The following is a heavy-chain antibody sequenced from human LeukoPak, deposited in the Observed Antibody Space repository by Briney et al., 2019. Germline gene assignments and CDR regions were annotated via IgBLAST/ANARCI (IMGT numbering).Heavy chain of an antibody. CDR2: IYYSGST. V-gene: IGHV4-59*01. CDR3: AISNYEDAFDI. J-gene: IGHJ3*02. CDR1: GGSISSYY. D-gene: IGHD3-3*01. Sequence: SETLSLTCTVSGGSISSYYWSWIRQPPGKGLEWIGYIYYSGSTNYNPSLKSRVTISVDTSKNQFSLKLSSVTAADTAVYYCAISNYEDAFDIWGQGTMVTVSS.